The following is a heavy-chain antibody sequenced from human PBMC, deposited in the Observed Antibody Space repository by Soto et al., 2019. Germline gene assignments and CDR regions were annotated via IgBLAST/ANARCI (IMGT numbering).Heavy chain of an antibody. J-gene: IGHJ6*03. CDR1: GFTFSSYA. CDR2: ISGSGGST. V-gene: IGHV3-23*01. CDR3: ATYYDILTGYYNTPAPYMDV. D-gene: IGHD3-9*01. Sequence: SLRLSCAASGFTFSSYAMSWVRQAPGKGLEWVSAISGSGGSTYYADSVKGRFTISRDNSKNTLYLQMNSLRAEDTAVYYCATYYDILTGYYNTPAPYMDVWGKGTTVTVSS.